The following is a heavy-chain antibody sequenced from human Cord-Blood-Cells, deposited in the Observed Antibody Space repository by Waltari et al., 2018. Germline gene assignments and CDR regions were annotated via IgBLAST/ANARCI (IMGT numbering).Heavy chain of an antibody. J-gene: IGHJ6*02. CDR1: GYTLTELS. CDR2: FDPEDGET. D-gene: IGHD6-19*01. CDR3: ATAAENGWSYYYYYYGMDV. V-gene: IGHV1-24*01. Sequence: QVQLVQSGAEVKKPGASVKVSCKVSGYTLTELSMHWVRQAPGKGLEWKGGFDPEDGETIDAQKFEGRVTMTEDTSTDTAYMELRSLRSEDTAVYYCATAAENGWSYYYYYYGMDVWGQGTTVTVSS.